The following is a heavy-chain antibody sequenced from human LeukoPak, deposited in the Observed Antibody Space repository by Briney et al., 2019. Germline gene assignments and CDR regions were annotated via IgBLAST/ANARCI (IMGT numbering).Heavy chain of an antibody. J-gene: IGHJ4*02. CDR2: INHSGST. D-gene: IGHD3-22*01. CDR3: AVRAYYYDSSGYR. Sequence: KPSETLSLTCAVYGGSLSGYYRSLIRQPPGKGPEWIGEINHSGSTNYNPSLKGRATISVDTSKNQFSLKLSSVTAADAAVYYCAVRAYYYDSSGYRWGQGTLVTVSS. V-gene: IGHV4-34*01. CDR1: GGSLSGYY.